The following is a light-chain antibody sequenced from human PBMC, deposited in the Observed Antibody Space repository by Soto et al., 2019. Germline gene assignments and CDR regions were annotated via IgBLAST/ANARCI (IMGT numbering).Light chain of an antibody. J-gene: IGKJ3*01. CDR3: QQYNGSPFT. V-gene: IGKV3-20*01. Sequence: IVLTQSPGTLSLSPGERATLSCRANQSISHYLAWYQQKPGQSPRLLIYGAASRPIGIPDRFNGSGSETNFTLTIRRLQPEDFALYYCQQYNGSPFTFGHGTKVDIK. CDR1: QSISHY. CDR2: GAA.